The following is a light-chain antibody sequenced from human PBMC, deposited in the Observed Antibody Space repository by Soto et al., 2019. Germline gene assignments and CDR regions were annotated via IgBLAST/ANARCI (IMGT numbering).Light chain of an antibody. V-gene: IGKV3-15*01. CDR2: GAS. Sequence: MTPSPRTLAALLRGVVPLARRASQSVSSNLARYQQKPGQAPRHLIYGASTRATGIPARFSSSGSSAELTFPISSLQYQDVSASYCWQYSNRRRTFGQGTKVDIK. CDR1: QSVSSN. CDR3: WQYSNRRRT. J-gene: IGKJ1*01.